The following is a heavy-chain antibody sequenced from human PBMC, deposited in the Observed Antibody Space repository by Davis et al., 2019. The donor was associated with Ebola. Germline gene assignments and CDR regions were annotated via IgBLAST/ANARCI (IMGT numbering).Heavy chain of an antibody. CDR3: TTDRFGVVVPAAIVDYYYYYGMDV. CDR1: GFIFNNYA. D-gene: IGHD2-2*01. J-gene: IGHJ6*02. V-gene: IGHV3-15*01. CDR2: IKSKTDGGTT. Sequence: GESLKISCAASGFIFNNYAMTWVRQAPGKGLEWVVRIKSKTDGGTTDYAAPVKGRFTISRDDSKNTLYLQMNSLKTEDTAVYYCTTDRFGVVVPAAIVDYYYYYGMDVWGQGTTVTVSS.